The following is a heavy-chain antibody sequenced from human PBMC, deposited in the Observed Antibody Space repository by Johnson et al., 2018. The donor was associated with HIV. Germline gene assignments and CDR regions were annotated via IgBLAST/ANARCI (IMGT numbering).Heavy chain of an antibody. CDR2: INGVGGRL. CDR3: ARTSCNGARCLGYDPFDV. V-gene: IGHV3-74*02. J-gene: IGHJ3*01. CDR1: GFTFSDHW. D-gene: IGHD2-8*01. Sequence: MQLVESGGGLVQPGGSLRLSCGASGFTFSDHWMQWVRQAPGKGLVWVSRINGVGGRLTYADSVKGRFPIARDNAKNTLYLELKILRSEDTAVYYCARTSCNGARCLGYDPFDVWGQGAMVTVSS.